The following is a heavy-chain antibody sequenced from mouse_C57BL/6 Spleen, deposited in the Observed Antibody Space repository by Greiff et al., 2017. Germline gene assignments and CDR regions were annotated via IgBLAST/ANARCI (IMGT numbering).Heavy chain of an antibody. CDR2: IYPGDGDT. V-gene: IGHV1-82*01. Sequence: QVQLQQSGPELVKPGASVKISCKASGYAFSSSWMNWVKQRPGKGLEWIGRIYPGDGDTNYNGKFKGKATLTADKSSSTAYMQLSSLTSEDSAVYFCASGNWDGLFAYWGQGTLVTVSA. J-gene: IGHJ3*01. CDR1: GYAFSSSW. CDR3: ASGNWDGLFAY. D-gene: IGHD4-1*01.